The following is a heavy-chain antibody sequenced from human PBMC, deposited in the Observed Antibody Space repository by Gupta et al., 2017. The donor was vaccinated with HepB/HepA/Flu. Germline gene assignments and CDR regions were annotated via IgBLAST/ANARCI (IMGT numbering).Heavy chain of an antibody. J-gene: IGHJ4*02. V-gene: IGHV4-31*02. D-gene: IGHD3-3*01. Sequence: YYSGSTYYNPSLKSRVTISVDTSKNQFSLKLSSVTAADTAVYYCARSYYDFWSGIDYWGQGTLVTVSS. CDR3: ARSYYDFWSGIDY. CDR2: YYSGST.